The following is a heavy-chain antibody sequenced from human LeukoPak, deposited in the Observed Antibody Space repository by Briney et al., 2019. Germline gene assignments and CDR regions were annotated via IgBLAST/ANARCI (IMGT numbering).Heavy chain of an antibody. Sequence: PGGSLRLSCAASGFTVSSKYMSWVRQAPGKGLEWVSVIYTAGITYYADSVKGRFTISRDNSKNTLYLQMNSLRVEDTAVYYCAKDQDPHSYGSGSYAPFDYWGQGTLVTVSS. CDR2: IYTAGIT. J-gene: IGHJ4*02. D-gene: IGHD3-10*01. CDR1: GFTVSSKY. CDR3: AKDQDPHSYGSGSYAPFDY. V-gene: IGHV3-53*03.